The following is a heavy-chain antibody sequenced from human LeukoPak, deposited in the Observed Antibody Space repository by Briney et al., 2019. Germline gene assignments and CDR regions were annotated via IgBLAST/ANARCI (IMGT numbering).Heavy chain of an antibody. J-gene: IGHJ5*02. CDR3: ERGFEDIVVVPAANWFDP. Sequence: ASVKVSCKASGYTLTSYDINWVRQATGQGLEWMGWMNPNSGNTGYAQKFQGRVTMTRNTSISTAYMELSSLRSEDTAVYYCERGFEDIVVVPAANWFDPWGQGTLVTVSS. D-gene: IGHD2-2*01. CDR2: MNPNSGNT. CDR1: GYTLTSYD. V-gene: IGHV1-8*01.